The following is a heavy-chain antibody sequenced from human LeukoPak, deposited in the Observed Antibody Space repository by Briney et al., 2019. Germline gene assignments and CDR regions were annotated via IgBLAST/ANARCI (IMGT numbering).Heavy chain of an antibody. CDR2: INIGGTNT. V-gene: IGHV3-11*01. CDR3: ATEGAGFDT. CDR1: GFTFNDYY. Sequence: GGSLRLSCAASGFTFNDYYMSWIRQAPGKGLEWLSYINIGGTNTHYADSVKGRFTISRDNAKKSLYLEMNSLRAEDTAVYYCATEGAGFDTWGQGVLVTVSS. J-gene: IGHJ5*02.